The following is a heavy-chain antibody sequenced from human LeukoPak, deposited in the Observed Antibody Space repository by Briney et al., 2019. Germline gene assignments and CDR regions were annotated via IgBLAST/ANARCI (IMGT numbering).Heavy chain of an antibody. CDR3: ARRVSPYHYDSSGYYLRGAPLYYFDY. CDR2: ISAYNGNT. D-gene: IGHD3-22*01. V-gene: IGHV1-18*01. J-gene: IGHJ4*02. CDR1: GYTFTSYG. Sequence: ASVKVSCKASGYTFTSYGISWVRQAPGQGLEWMGWISAYNGNTNYAQKLQGRVTMTTDTSTSTAYMELRSLRSDDTAVYYCARRVSPYHYDSSGYYLRGAPLYYFDYWGQGTLVTVSS.